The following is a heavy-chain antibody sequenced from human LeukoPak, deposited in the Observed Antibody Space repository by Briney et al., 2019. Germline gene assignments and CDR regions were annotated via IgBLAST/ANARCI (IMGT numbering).Heavy chain of an antibody. CDR1: GGTFSSYA. J-gene: IGHJ4*02. Sequence: SVKVSCKASGGTFSSYAISWVRQAPGQGLEWMGRIIPILGIANYAQKFQGRVTITADKSTSTAYMELSSLRSEDTAVYYCARLAESYSYGFGDWGQGTLVTVSS. V-gene: IGHV1-69*04. CDR3: ARLAESYSYGFGD. D-gene: IGHD5-18*01. CDR2: IIPILGIA.